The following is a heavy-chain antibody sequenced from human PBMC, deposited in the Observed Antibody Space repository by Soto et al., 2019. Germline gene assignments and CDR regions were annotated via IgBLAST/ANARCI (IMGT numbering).Heavy chain of an antibody. CDR1: GGSFSCYY. CDR2: INHSGST. D-gene: IGHD5-12*01. V-gene: IGHV4-34*01. CDR3: ARGRGDGYNQHWYFDL. J-gene: IGHJ2*01. Sequence: SETLSLTCAVYGGSFSCYYWSWIRQPPGKGLDWIGEINHSGSTNYNPSLKSRVSISVGTSNNQFSLKLSSVTAADTAVYYCARGRGDGYNQHWYFDLWGRGTLVTVSS.